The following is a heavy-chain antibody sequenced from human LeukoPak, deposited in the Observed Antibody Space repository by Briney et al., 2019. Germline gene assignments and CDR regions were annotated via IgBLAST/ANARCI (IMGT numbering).Heavy chain of an antibody. V-gene: IGHV3-48*03. D-gene: IGHD3-16*02. CDR1: GFTFSSYE. CDR3: APGGLPRYDYVWGSYRGSTYFDY. J-gene: IGHJ4*02. Sequence: GGSLRLSCAASGFTFSSYEMNWVRQAPGKGLEWVSYISSSGSTIYYADSVKGRFTISRDNAKNSLYLQMNRLRAEDTAVYYCAPGGLPRYDYVWGSYRGSTYFDYWGQGTLVTVSS. CDR2: ISSSGSTI.